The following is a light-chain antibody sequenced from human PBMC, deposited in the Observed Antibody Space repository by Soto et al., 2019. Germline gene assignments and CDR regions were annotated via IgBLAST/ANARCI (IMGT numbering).Light chain of an antibody. V-gene: IGKV3-15*01. CDR1: QFVSSRS. Sequence: PGERATLLFRDSQFVSSRSLAWYQQKLGQAPRLLIYGASTRAPGFPARFSGSGSGTDFTLTISSLQSEDFAVYYCKQYNNWPWTFGQGTKVDIK. CDR2: GAS. CDR3: KQYNNWPWT. J-gene: IGKJ1*01.